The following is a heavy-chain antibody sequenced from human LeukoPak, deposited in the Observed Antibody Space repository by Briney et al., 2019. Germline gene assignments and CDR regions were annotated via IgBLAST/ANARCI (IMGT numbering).Heavy chain of an antibody. V-gene: IGHV3-15*01. CDR1: GFTFTNAW. CDR2: IKSKTDGGTT. CDR3: TTDEWN. J-gene: IGHJ4*02. D-gene: IGHD3-3*01. Sequence: GGSLRLSCTASGFTFTNAWMSWVRQAPGKGLEWVGRIKSKTDGGTTAYPAPVQGRFTISRDGSKKMVYLQMNSLKTEDTAVYYCTTDEWNWGQGTQVTVSS.